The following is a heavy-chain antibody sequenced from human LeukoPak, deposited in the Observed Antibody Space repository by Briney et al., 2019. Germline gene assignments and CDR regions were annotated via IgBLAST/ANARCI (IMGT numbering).Heavy chain of an antibody. CDR3: ARAGYCSSTSCPGTAFDI. CDR2: ISSSSSYI. CDR1: GFTFSSYE. J-gene: IGHJ3*02. Sequence: GGSLRLSCAASGFTFSSYEMNWVRQAPGKGLEWVSSISSSSSYIYYADSVKGRFTISRDNAKNSLYLQMNSLRAEDTAVYYCARAGYCSSTSCPGTAFDIWGQGTMVTVSS. D-gene: IGHD2-2*01. V-gene: IGHV3-21*01.